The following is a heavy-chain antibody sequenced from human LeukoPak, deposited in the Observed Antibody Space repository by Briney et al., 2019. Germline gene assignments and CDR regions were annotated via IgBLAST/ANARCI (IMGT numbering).Heavy chain of an antibody. D-gene: IGHD6-13*01. CDR2: IYNSGST. CDR1: GGSISSYC. V-gene: IGHV4-59*01. CDR3: ARDMSIAAAGTRWFDP. Sequence: PSETLSLTCSVSGGSISSYCWTWVRQSPGKGLEWLGYIYNSGSTNYNPYLKSRVSISVDTSKNQFSLKLTSVTAADTAIYYCARDMSIAAAGTRWFDPWGQGTLVTVSS. J-gene: IGHJ5*02.